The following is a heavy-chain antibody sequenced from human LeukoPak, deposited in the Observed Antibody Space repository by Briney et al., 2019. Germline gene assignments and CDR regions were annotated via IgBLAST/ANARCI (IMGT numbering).Heavy chain of an antibody. CDR2: IWNDGSHE. Sequence: GGSLRLSCAASGFTFSSYGMRWVRQAPGKGLEWVAAIWNDGSHEYYADSEKGRFTISRDNSRNTVYLQMSDLRGEDTDVYYCAKDATEYGDSHFDCWGQGSLVTVSS. J-gene: IGHJ4*02. CDR1: GFTFSSYG. CDR3: AKDATEYGDSHFDC. D-gene: IGHD4-17*01. V-gene: IGHV3-33*06.